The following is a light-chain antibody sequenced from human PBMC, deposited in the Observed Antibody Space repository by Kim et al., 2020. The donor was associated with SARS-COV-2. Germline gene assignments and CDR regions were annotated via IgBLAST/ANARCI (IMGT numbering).Light chain of an antibody. Sequence: DMVTICCRASPSLSSYLIEFQQKQGKAPRLLIYAASGLQSAVPPRFSGSGSGTDFTLTISSLQPEDFATYYCQQSYSIPLTFGGGTKVEI. CDR2: AAS. CDR3: QQSYSIPLT. CDR1: PSLSSY. J-gene: IGKJ4*01. V-gene: IGKV1-39*01.